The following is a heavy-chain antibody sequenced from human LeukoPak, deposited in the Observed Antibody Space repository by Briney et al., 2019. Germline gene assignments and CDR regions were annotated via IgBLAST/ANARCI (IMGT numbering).Heavy chain of an antibody. V-gene: IGHV1-69*05. J-gene: IGHJ3*02. D-gene: IGHD3-3*01. CDR1: GGTFSSYA. CDR3: ARSRVVICAFDI. Sequence: SVKVSCKASGGTFSSYAISLVRQAPGQGLEWMGRIIPIFGTANYAQKFQGRVTITTDESTSTAYMELSSLRSEDTAVYYCARSRVVICAFDIWGQGTMVTVSS. CDR2: IIPIFGTA.